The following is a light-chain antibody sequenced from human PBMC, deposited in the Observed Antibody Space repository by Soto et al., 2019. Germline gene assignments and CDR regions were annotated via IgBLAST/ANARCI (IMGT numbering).Light chain of an antibody. CDR2: SAS. V-gene: IGKV1-27*01. J-gene: IGKJ1*01. Sequence: DIQMTQSPSSLSASVGDSVTIACRASQGINNYLAWYQQKPGKVPVLLIYSASTLKPGIPSRFSGSGAGTDFTLTISSPQPEDFATYYRQKYDSAPRTFGHGTKVDIK. CDR1: QGINNY. CDR3: QKYDSAPRT.